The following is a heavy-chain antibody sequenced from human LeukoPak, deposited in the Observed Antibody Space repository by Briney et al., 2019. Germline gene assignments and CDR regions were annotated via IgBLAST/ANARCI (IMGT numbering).Heavy chain of an antibody. J-gene: IGHJ4*02. CDR2: IIPNSGGT. CDR1: GYTFAANY. V-gene: IGHV1-2*02. Sequence: ASVKVSCKASGYTFAANYMHWVRHAPAQGIEWMGWIIPNSGGTNYAQKFQGRGTMTRATSTSTAYMELRRISTDDTAVYYYASGGVAATEFLDYWGQGTLVTVSS. D-gene: IGHD6-13*01. CDR3: ASGGVAATEFLDY.